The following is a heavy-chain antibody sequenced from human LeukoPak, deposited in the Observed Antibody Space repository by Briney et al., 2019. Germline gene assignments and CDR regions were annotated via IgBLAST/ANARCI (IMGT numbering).Heavy chain of an antibody. CDR2: IFHSGNT. CDR3: ARSNPISSSLNHFDY. Sequence: SETLSLTCAVSDYSISSGYHWGWIRQPPGKGLEWIGSIFHSGNTYYNPSLKSRVTISVDTSKNQFSLRLSSVTAADTAVYYCARSNPISSSLNHFDYWGQGTLVTVSS. CDR1: DYSISSGYH. V-gene: IGHV4-38-2*01. J-gene: IGHJ4*02. D-gene: IGHD3-16*02.